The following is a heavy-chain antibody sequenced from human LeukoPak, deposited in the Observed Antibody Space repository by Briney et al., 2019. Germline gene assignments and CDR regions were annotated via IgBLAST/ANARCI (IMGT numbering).Heavy chain of an antibody. CDR3: ARGFGVVSRYYYYMDV. CDR1: GGSISSSSYY. Sequence: PSETLSLTCTVSGGSISSSSYYWGWIRQPPGKGLEWIGSIHYSGSTYYNPSLKSRVTISVDTSKNQFSLKLSSVTAADTAVYYCARGFGVVSRYYYYMDVWGKGTTVTVSS. CDR2: IHYSGST. J-gene: IGHJ6*03. D-gene: IGHD3-3*01. V-gene: IGHV4-39*01.